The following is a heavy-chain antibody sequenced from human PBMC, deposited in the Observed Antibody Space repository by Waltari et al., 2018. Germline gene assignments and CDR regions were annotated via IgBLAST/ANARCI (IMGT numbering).Heavy chain of an antibody. CDR2: VQGSGRT. CDR3: ARDRGRGLYLDS. D-gene: IGHD2-15*01. J-gene: IGHJ4*02. V-gene: IGHV4-4*02. Sequence: QLQLQESGPGLVKPSGTLSLTRAVSGDSVSNSYLWNWVRQAPGKGLEGIGQVQGSGRTNYNPSFASRVTVARDTYNNQFSLRLTSATAADTAVYYCARDRGRGLYLDSWGPGTLVTVSP. CDR1: GDSVSNSYL.